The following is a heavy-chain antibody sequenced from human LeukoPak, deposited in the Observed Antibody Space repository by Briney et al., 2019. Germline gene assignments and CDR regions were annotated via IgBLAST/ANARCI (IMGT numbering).Heavy chain of an antibody. CDR2: INPNSGGT. CDR1: GYTLTELS. V-gene: IGHV1-2*02. J-gene: IGHJ4*02. CDR3: ARGGDYYDSSGYFGFHY. D-gene: IGHD3-22*01. Sequence: ASVKVSCKVSGYTLTELSMHWVRQAPGQGLEWMGWINPNSGGTNYAQKFQGRVTMTRDTSISTAYMELSRLRSDDTAVYYCARGGDYYDSSGYFGFHYWGQGTLVTVSS.